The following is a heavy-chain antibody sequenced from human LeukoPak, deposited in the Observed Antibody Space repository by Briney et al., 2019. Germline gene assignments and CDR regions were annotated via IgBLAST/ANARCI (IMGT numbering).Heavy chain of an antibody. J-gene: IGHJ6*03. Sequence: SETLSLTCAVYGGSFSGYYWSWIRQPPGKGLEWIGEINHSGSTNYNPSLKSRVTLSVDTSKTQFSLRLSSVTAADTAVYYCAREDSGSYYNYYYFYMDVWGKGTTVTISS. CDR3: AREDSGSYYNYYYFYMDV. CDR1: GGSFSGYY. D-gene: IGHD3-10*01. V-gene: IGHV4-34*01. CDR2: INHSGST.